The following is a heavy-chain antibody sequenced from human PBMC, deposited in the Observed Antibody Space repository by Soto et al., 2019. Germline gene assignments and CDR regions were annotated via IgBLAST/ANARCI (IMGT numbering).Heavy chain of an antibody. D-gene: IGHD5-18*01. CDR3: AKSTWIQLWPAY. J-gene: IGHJ4*02. CDR1: GFTFSTYA. V-gene: IGHV3-23*01. Sequence: EVQLLESGGGLVQPGGSLRLSCAASGFTFSTYAMIWVRQAPGRGLEWVSSISGNGGSTYYADSVKGRFTISRDNSKNTLYLQMNSLTAEDTALYFCAKSTWIQLWPAYWGQGTRVTVSS. CDR2: ISGNGGST.